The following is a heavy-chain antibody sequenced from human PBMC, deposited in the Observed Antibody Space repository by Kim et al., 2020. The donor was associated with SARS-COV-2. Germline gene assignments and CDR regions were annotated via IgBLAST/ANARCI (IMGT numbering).Heavy chain of an antibody. D-gene: IGHD3-10*01. CDR1: GFTFSSYA. CDR2: ISGSGGST. CDR3: AKDHKYYGSGSYNFDY. J-gene: IGHJ4*02. Sequence: GGSLRLSCAASGFTFSSYAMSWVRQAPGKGLEWVSAISGSGGSTYYADSVKGRFTISRDNSKNTLYLQMNSLRAEDTAVYYCAKDHKYYGSGSYNFDYWGQGTLVTVSS. V-gene: IGHV3-23*01.